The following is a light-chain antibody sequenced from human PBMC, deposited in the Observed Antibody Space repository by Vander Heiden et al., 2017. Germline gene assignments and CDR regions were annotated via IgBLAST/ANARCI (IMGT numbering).Light chain of an antibody. CDR1: SSDVGGYNY. V-gene: IGLV2-14*01. Sequence: QSALTQPASVSGSPGQSVTISCTGTSSDVGGYNYVSWYQQHPGKAPKLMMYVVSNRPSGVSDRFSGSKSGTTASLTISGLQAEDEADYYCRSYTSSRSLVFGGGTKVTVL. J-gene: IGLJ3*02. CDR2: VVS. CDR3: RSYTSSRSLV.